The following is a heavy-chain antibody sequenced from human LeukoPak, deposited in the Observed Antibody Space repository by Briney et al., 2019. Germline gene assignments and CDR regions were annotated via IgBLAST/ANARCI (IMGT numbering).Heavy chain of an antibody. D-gene: IGHD1-26*01. Sequence: PSETLSLTCTVSGGSISSGGYYWTWIRQHPGKGLEWIGYIYYSGSTYYNPSLKSRVTFSVDTSKNQFSLRLTSVTAADTAVYYCARGVGATHFDYWGQGTLVTVSS. CDR1: GGSISSGGYY. CDR3: ARGVGATHFDY. J-gene: IGHJ4*02. CDR2: IYYSGST. V-gene: IGHV4-61*08.